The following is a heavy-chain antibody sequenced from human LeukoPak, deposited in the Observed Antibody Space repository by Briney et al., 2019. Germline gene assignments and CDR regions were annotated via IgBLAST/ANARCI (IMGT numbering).Heavy chain of an antibody. J-gene: IGHJ6*04. CDR3: ARDQNYYGSGSYAPYYYYGMDV. Sequence: GGSLRLSRAASGFTFSSYWMHWVRQAPGTGLVWVSRINSDGSSTSYADSVKGRFTISRDNAKNTLYLQMNSLRAEDTAVYYCARDQNYYGSGSYAPYYYYGMDVWGKGTTVTVSS. CDR1: GFTFSSYW. V-gene: IGHV3-74*01. CDR2: INSDGSST. D-gene: IGHD3-10*01.